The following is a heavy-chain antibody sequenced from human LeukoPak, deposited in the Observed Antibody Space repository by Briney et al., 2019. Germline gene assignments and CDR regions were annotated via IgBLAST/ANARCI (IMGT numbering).Heavy chain of an antibody. CDR1: GYTFTGYY. CDR2: INPNSGGT. V-gene: IGHV1-2*02. CDR3: ARDSGYDSY. J-gene: IGHJ4*02. Sequence: GASVKVSCKASGYTFTGYYMHWVRQAPGRGLEWMGWINPNSGGTNYAQKFQGRVTMARDTSISTAYMELSRLRSDDTAVYYCARDSGYDSYWGQGTLVTVSS. D-gene: IGHD5-12*01.